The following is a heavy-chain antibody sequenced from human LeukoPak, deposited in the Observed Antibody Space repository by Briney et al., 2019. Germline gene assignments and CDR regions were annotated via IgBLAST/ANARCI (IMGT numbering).Heavy chain of an antibody. CDR3: AKVPWSSNWKAFDI. CDR2: ITGSGGST. V-gene: IGHV3-23*01. D-gene: IGHD1-20*01. J-gene: IGHJ3*02. Sequence: GGSLRLSCAASGFTFSSYAMSWVRQAPGKGLEWVSVITGSGGSTYYADSVKGRFTISRDNSKNTLYLQMNSLRAEDTAVYYCAKVPWSSNWKAFDIWGQGTMVTVSS. CDR1: GFTFSSYA.